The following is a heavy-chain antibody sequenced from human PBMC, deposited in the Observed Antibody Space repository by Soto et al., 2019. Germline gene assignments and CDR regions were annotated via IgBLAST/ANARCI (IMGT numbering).Heavy chain of an antibody. CDR2: IYYSGSA. Sequence: SETLSLTCTVSGGSISSSSYYWGWIRQPPGKGLEWIGSIYYSGSAYYNPSPKSRVTISVDTSKNQFSLKLSSVTAADTAVYYCARQAVYYDFWSGYRDYYYGMDVWGQGTTVTVSS. V-gene: IGHV4-39*01. CDR3: ARQAVYYDFWSGYRDYYYGMDV. CDR1: GGSISSSSYY. D-gene: IGHD3-3*01. J-gene: IGHJ6*02.